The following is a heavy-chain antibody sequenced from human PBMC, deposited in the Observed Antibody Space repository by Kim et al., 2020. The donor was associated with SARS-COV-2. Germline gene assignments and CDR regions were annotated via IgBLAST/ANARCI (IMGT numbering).Heavy chain of an antibody. Sequence: GGSLRLSCAASGFTFIDAWMSWVRQAPGKGLEWVGRIKSKGSGGTTDYAVPVKGRFTISRDDSKNTVHLQMDSLTTEDTAVYYCSWNGDIYYTMDVWGQGTTVSVS. J-gene: IGHJ6*02. V-gene: IGHV3-15*01. D-gene: IGHD1-1*01. CDR3: SWNGDIYYTMDV. CDR1: GFTFIDAW. CDR2: IKSKGSGGTT.